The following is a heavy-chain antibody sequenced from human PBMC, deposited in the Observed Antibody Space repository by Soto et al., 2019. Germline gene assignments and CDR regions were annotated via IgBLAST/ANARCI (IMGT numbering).Heavy chain of an antibody. CDR1: GFTFSSYD. D-gene: IGHD3-3*01. J-gene: IGHJ6*02. CDR2: IGTAGDT. CDR3: ARGGFWSGSDYYYYGMDV. Sequence: GGSLRLSCAASGFTFSSYDMHWVRKATGKGLEWVSAIGTAGDTYYPGSVKGRFTISRENAKNSLYLQMNSLRAGDTAVYYCARGGFWSGSDYYYYGMDVWGQGTTVTVSS. V-gene: IGHV3-13*01.